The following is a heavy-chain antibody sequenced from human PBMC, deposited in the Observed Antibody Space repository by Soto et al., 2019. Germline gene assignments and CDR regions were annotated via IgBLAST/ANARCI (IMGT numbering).Heavy chain of an antibody. V-gene: IGHV4-31*03. D-gene: IGHD4-17*01. CDR1: GGSISSGGYY. CDR3: ARDVYGDQAWFDP. J-gene: IGHJ5*02. CDR2: IYYSGST. Sequence: QVQLQESGPGLVKPSQTLSLTCTVSGGSISSGGYYWSWIRQHPGKGLEWIGYIYYSGSTYYNPSLKSRVTISVDTSKYQFSLNLSSVTAADTAVYYCARDVYGDQAWFDPWGQGTLVTVSS.